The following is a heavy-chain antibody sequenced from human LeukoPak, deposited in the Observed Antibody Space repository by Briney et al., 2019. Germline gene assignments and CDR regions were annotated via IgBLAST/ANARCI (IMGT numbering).Heavy chain of an antibody. Sequence: SETLSLTCAVSIGSFSDFHWSWIRQPPGKGLEWIAEINHSGSTNYNPSLKSRVTISVDTSKNQFSLKLSSVTAADTAVYYCARGMARSSRYYYYGMDVWGQGTTVTVSS. CDR3: ARGMARSSRYYYYGMDV. CDR1: IGSFSDFH. D-gene: IGHD5-24*01. V-gene: IGHV4-34*01. J-gene: IGHJ6*02. CDR2: INHSGST.